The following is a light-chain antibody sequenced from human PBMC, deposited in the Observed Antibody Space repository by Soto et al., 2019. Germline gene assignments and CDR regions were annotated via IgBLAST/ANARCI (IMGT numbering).Light chain of an antibody. J-gene: IGLJ3*02. CDR3: SSYTAINTAV. V-gene: IGLV2-14*01. Sequence: QSALTQPASVSGSPGQSISISCTGSSSDVGAYNYVAWYPQKPGKAPKLLIYEVDNRPSGISHRFSGAKSGNTASLTISGLQTEDEADYYCSSYTAINTAVCGGGTKVTVL. CDR2: EVD. CDR1: SSDVGAYNY.